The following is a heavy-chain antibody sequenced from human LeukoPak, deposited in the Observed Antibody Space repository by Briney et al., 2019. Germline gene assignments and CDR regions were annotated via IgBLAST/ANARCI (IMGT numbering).Heavy chain of an antibody. D-gene: IGHD2-2*01. J-gene: IGHJ4*02. CDR2: ISSNGGST. CDR1: GSTFSSYG. V-gene: IGHV3-64D*06. Sequence: GGSLRLSCSASGSTFSSYGMHWVRQAPGKGLEYVSAISSNGGSTYYADSVKGRFTISRDNSKNTLYLQMSSLRAEDTAVYYCVKVLRAHCSSTSCYDYFDYWGQGTLVTVSS. CDR3: VKVLRAHCSSTSCYDYFDY.